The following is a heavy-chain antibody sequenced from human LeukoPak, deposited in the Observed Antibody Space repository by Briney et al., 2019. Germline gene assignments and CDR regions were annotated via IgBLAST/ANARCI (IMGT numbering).Heavy chain of an antibody. CDR1: GFTFSSYS. CDR2: ISSRSSYI. J-gene: IGHJ4*02. V-gene: IGHV3-21*01. Sequence: GGSLRLSCAASGFTFSSYSMNWVRQAPGKGLEWVSSISSRSSYIYYADSVKGRFTISRDNAKNSLYLQMNSLRAEDTAVYYCASSLVGPDYWGQGTLVTVSS. CDR3: ASSLVGPDY. D-gene: IGHD2-2*01.